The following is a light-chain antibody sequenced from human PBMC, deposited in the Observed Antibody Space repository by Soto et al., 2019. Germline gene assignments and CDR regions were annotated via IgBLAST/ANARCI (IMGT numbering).Light chain of an antibody. CDR3: QRYGRSQWT. J-gene: IGKJ1*01. V-gene: IGKV3-20*01. CDR2: GSS. Sequence: ENVSSQSPGTLSLTPGERATLYCRASQSTNYLTWYQQKPGQAPRLLIYGSSTRAPGTPDRFSASGSGTDFTLTINTLEPEDFAVYFCQRYGRSQWTFGQGTKVDIK. CDR1: QSTNY.